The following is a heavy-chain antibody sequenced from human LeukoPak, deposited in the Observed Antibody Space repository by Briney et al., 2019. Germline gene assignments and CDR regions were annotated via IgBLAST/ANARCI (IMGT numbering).Heavy chain of an antibody. J-gene: IGHJ4*02. CDR3: ARVFQYSSSWYTLDY. D-gene: IGHD6-13*01. CDR2: IHYSGSA. V-gene: IGHV4-34*01. Sequence: PSETLSLTCAVYGGSFSGYYWTWIRQTPGKGLEWIGEIHYSGSATYNPSLKSRVTISVDMSKNQFSLKLSSVTAADTAVYYCARVFQYSSSWYTLDYWGQGTLVTVSS. CDR1: GGSFSGYY.